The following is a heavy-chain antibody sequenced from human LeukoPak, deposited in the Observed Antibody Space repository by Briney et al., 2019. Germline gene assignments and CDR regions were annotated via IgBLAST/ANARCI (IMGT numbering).Heavy chain of an antibody. CDR3: ATVLCSSTSCYLGAFDI. CDR2: FDPEDGET. D-gene: IGHD2-2*01. Sequence: ASVKVSCKVSGYTLTGLSMHWVRQAPGKGLEWMGGFDPEDGETIYAQKFQGRVTVTEDTSTDTAYMELSSLRSEDTAVYYCATVLCSSTSCYLGAFDIWGQGTMVTVSS. J-gene: IGHJ3*02. CDR1: GYTLTGLS. V-gene: IGHV1-24*01.